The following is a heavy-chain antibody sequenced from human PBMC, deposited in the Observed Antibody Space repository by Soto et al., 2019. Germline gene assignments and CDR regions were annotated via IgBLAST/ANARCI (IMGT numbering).Heavy chain of an antibody. CDR2: INPNSGGT. V-gene: IGHV1-2*02. J-gene: IGHJ5*02. Sequence: ASVKVSCKASGYTLTSYYMHWVRQAPGQGLEWMGWINPNSGGTNYAQKFQGRVTMTRDTSISTAYMELSRLRSDDTAVYYCASEPTIAAAEGPPVWFDTWGQGTLVTVSS. CDR1: GYTLTSYY. CDR3: ASEPTIAAAEGPPVWFDT. D-gene: IGHD6-13*01.